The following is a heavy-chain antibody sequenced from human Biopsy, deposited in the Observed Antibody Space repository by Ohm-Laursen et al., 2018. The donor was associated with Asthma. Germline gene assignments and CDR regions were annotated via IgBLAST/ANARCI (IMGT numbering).Heavy chain of an antibody. CDR2: IYYSGRT. CDR1: GDAMSTSGSY. CDR3: ARAVSSSSYWYFDL. V-gene: IGHV4-39*02. J-gene: IGHJ2*01. Sequence: TLSLTCIVSGDAMSTSGSYWGWIRRSPGKGLEWIGSIYYSGRTYYNPSLESRVTISADTSKNHFSLKVTSVTAVDTAVYYCARAVSSSSYWYFDLWGRGDLVTVSS. D-gene: IGHD6-6*01.